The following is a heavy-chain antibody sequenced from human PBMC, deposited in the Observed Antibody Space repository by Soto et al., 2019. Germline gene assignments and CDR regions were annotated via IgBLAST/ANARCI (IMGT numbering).Heavy chain of an antibody. CDR1: GFTFSDHA. D-gene: IGHD1-26*01. V-gene: IGHV3-23*01. J-gene: IGHJ4*02. Sequence: GGSLRLSCATSGFTFSDHAMHWVRQAPGEGLEGVSGVRGDFVTTPYADSVKGRFTISRDNSKNTLYLQMNSLRAEDTAIYYCVKEGKMGVEGFDFWGQGTMVTVSS. CDR2: VRGDFVTT. CDR3: VKEGKMGVEGFDF.